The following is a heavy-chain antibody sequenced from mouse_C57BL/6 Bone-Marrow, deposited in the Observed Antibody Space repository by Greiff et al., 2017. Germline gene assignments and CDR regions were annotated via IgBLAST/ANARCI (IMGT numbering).Heavy chain of an antibody. J-gene: IGHJ3*01. CDR2: IYPRSGNT. CDR1: GYTFTSYG. V-gene: IGHV1-81*01. Sequence: QVQLQQSGAELARPGASVKLSCKASGYTFTSYGISWVKQRPGQGLEWIGEIYPRSGNTYYNEKFKGKATLTADKSSSTAYMELRSLTSEDSAVYFCARAGLAWFAYWGQGTLVTVSA. CDR3: ARAGLAWFAY.